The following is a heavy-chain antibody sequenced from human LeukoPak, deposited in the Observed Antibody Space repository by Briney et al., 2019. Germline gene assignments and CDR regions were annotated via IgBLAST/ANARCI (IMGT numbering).Heavy chain of an antibody. CDR1: GFTFSSYA. D-gene: IGHD5-18*01. J-gene: IGHJ3*02. CDR3: AKDSQGYSYGYFAFDI. CDR2: ISGSGGST. Sequence: GGSLRLSCAASGFTFSSYAMSWVRQAPGKGLEWVSAISGSGGSTYYADSVKGRFTISRDNSKNTLYLQMNSPRAEDTAVYYCAKDSQGYSYGYFAFDIWGQGTMVTVSS. V-gene: IGHV3-23*01.